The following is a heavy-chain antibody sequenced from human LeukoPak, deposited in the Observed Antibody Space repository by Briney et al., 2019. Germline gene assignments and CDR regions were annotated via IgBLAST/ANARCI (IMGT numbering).Heavy chain of an antibody. CDR2: IRNDGSNN. Sequence: GESLTHSRAASGLSFSVQGMHWVRHAPDKGRGWVACIRNDGSNNYYAASVKVRFTISRDNSKSTLYLEMNSLRAEETAVYYCAKGGSSWCFDHWGQGTLVSVSS. D-gene: IGHD6-13*01. V-gene: IGHV3-30*02. CDR3: AKGGSSWCFDH. CDR1: GLSFSVQG. J-gene: IGHJ4*02.